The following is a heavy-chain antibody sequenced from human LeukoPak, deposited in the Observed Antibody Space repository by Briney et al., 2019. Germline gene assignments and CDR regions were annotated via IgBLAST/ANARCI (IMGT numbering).Heavy chain of an antibody. V-gene: IGHV1-18*04. CDR1: GYTFTSHG. J-gene: IGHJ4*02. CDR2: INTYSTNT. D-gene: IGHD6-19*01. Sequence: ASVKVSCKASGYTFTSHGITWVRQAPGQGLEWMGWINTYSTNTNYAQKLQGRGTMTTDTSTSTAYMELRSLRSDDTAVYYCARQAGGYSSGWYQFHFDYWGQGTLVTVSS. CDR3: ARQAGGYSSGWYQFHFDY.